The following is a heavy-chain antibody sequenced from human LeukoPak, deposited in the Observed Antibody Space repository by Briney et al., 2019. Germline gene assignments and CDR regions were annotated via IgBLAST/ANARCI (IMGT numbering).Heavy chain of an antibody. D-gene: IGHD3-22*01. Sequence: TGGSLRLSCAASGFTFGSYSMNWVRQAPGKGLEWVSSISSSSSYIYYADSVKGRFTISRDNAKNLLYLQMNSLRAEDTAVYYCAIVVKDYWGQGTLVTVSS. J-gene: IGHJ4*02. CDR1: GFTFGSYS. CDR2: ISSSSSYI. CDR3: AIVVKDY. V-gene: IGHV3-21*01.